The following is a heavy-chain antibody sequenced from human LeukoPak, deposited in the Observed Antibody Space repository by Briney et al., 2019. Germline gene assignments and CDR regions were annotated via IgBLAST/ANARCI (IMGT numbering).Heavy chain of an antibody. CDR2: ISYDGSNK. CDR1: GFTFSSYA. J-gene: IGHJ4*02. V-gene: IGHV3-30-3*01. D-gene: IGHD7-27*01. Sequence: QPGRSLRLSCAASGFTFSSYAMHWVRQAPGKGLEWVAVISYDGSNKYYADSVKGRFTISRDNSKNTLYLQMNSLRAEDTAVYYCAKDWGLDYWGQGTPVTVSS. CDR3: AKDWGLDY.